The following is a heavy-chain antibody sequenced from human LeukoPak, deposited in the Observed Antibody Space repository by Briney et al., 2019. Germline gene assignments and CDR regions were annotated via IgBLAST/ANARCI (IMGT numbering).Heavy chain of an antibody. V-gene: IGHV7-4-1*02. CDR1: GYTFTGYY. D-gene: IGHD6-13*01. CDR3: ARESRLAAAVGTAYYYYYYMDV. CDR2: INTNTGNP. Sequence: ASVKVSCKASGYTFTGYYMHWVRQAPGQGLEWMGWINTNTGNPTYAQGFTGRFVFSLDTSVSTAYLQISSLKAEDTAVYYCARESRLAAAVGTAYYYYYYMDVWGKGTTVTVSS. J-gene: IGHJ6*03.